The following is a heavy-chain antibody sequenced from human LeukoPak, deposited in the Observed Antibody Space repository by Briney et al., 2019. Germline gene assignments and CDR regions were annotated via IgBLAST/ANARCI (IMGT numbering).Heavy chain of an antibody. CDR2: IYPGDSDT. V-gene: IGHV5-51*01. CDR3: ARQKAGLLNTFDY. J-gene: IGHJ4*02. CDR1: GYRFTSYW. Sequence: GGSLKISCKGSGYRFTSYWIGWVRQMPGKGLEWMGIIYPGDSDTRYSPSFQGQVTISADKSISTAYLQWSSLKASDTAMYYCARQKAGLLNTFDYWGQGTLVTVSS. D-gene: IGHD2-15*01.